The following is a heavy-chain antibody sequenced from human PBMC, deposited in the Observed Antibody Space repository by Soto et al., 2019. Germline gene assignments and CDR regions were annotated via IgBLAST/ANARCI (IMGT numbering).Heavy chain of an antibody. V-gene: IGHV3-30*07. J-gene: IGHJ4*02. CDR2: ISFDGSNR. CDR1: DSSFSAYS. CDR3: AKDTYSSSWYF. Sequence: PGGSLRLSCAASDSSFSAYSLHWVRQAPGKGLEWVAIISFDGSNRDYADSVKGRFTISRDNSKNTLYLQMNGLRAEDTALYYCAKDTYSSSWYFWGQGTLVTVSS. D-gene: IGHD2-2*01.